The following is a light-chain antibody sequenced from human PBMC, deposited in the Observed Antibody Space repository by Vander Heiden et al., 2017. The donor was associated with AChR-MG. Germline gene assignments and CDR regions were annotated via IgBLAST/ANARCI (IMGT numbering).Light chain of an antibody. CDR1: QDISNY. Sequence: DIQMTPSPSSLSASVGDRVTITCRASQDISNYLNWYQQKPGKAPKLLIYDASNLETGVPSRFSGSGSGTDFTFTISSLQPEDIATYYCQQYDNLPVTFGPGTKVDIK. CDR2: DAS. J-gene: IGKJ3*01. CDR3: QQYDNLPVT. V-gene: IGKV1-33*01.